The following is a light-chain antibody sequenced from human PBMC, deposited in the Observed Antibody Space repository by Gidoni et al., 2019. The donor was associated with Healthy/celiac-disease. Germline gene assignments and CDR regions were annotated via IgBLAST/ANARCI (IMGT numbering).Light chain of an antibody. V-gene: IGKV3-11*01. CDR3: QQRSNWLLT. CDR2: DAS. J-gene: IGKJ4*01. CDR1: QSVSSY. Sequence: PPTLSLSPGERATLSCRASQSVSSYLAWYQQKPGQAPRLLIYDASNRATGIPARFSGSGSGTDFTLTISSLEPEDFAVYYCQQRSNWLLTFGGGTKVEIK.